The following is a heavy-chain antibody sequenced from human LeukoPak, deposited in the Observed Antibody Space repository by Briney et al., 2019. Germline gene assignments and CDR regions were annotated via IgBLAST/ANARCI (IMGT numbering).Heavy chain of an antibody. Sequence: KPSETLSLTCTVSGGSISSNNYYWGWIRQPPGKGLEWIGSISYGGSTHYNPSLKSRVTISVDTSKNQFSLKLSSVTAADTAVYYCARVRKLVVPAAIDYWGQGTLVTVSS. J-gene: IGHJ4*02. CDR2: ISYGGST. V-gene: IGHV4-39*01. CDR1: GGSISSNNYY. D-gene: IGHD2-2*02. CDR3: ARVRKLVVPAAIDY.